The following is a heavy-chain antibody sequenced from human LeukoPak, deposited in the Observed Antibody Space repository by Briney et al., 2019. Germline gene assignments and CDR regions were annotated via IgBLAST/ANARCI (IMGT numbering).Heavy chain of an antibody. D-gene: IGHD3-22*01. CDR1: GYTFTSYG. V-gene: IGHV1-18*01. CDR2: ISAYNGNT. Sequence: GASVKVSCKASGYTFTSYGISWVQQAPGQGLEWMGWISAYNGNTNYAQKLQGRVTMTTDTSTSTAYMELRSLRSDDTAVYYCARDLPAPYTYDSSGYPPIDYWGQGTLVTVSS. J-gene: IGHJ4*02. CDR3: ARDLPAPYTYDSSGYPPIDY.